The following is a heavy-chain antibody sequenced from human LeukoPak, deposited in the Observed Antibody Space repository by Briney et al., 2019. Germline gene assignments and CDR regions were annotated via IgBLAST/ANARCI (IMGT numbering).Heavy chain of an antibody. V-gene: IGHV3-30*18. D-gene: IGHD6-25*01. CDR1: GFTFSSYG. Sequence: GRPLGLSCAASGFTFSSYGMHWVRQAPGKGLEWVAVISYDGSNKYYADSVKGRFTISRDNSKNTLYLQMNSLRAEDTAVYYCAKDESGDYWGQGTLVTVSS. CDR2: ISYDGSNK. CDR3: AKDESGDY. J-gene: IGHJ4*02.